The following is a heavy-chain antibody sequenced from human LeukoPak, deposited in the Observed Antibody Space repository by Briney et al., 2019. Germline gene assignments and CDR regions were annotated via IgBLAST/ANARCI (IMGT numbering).Heavy chain of an antibody. CDR2: MNPNSGNT. CDR3: ARAPQRVHSGYDYDYYYYGMDV. V-gene: IGHV1-8*01. J-gene: IGHJ6*02. CDR1: GYTFTSYD. Sequence: GASVKVSCKASGYTFTSYDINWVRQATGQGLEWMGWMNPNSGNTGYAQKFQGRVTMTRNTSISTAYMELSSLRSEDTAVYYCARAPQRVHSGYDYDYYYYGMDVWGQGTTVTVSS. D-gene: IGHD5-12*01.